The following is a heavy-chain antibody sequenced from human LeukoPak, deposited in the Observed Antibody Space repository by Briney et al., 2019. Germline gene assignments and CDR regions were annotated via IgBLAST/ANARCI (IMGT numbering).Heavy chain of an antibody. Sequence: GGSLRLSCAASGFTFSRNAMIWVRQAPGKRLEWVSAISGSGSDTYYADSVKGRFTIFRDNSKNTVYLRMNSLRAEDTAVYYCAKDPWGSRGYFDYWGQGTLVTVSS. CDR2: ISGSGSDT. D-gene: IGHD7-27*01. J-gene: IGHJ4*02. CDR3: AKDPWGSRGYFDY. CDR1: GFTFSRNA. V-gene: IGHV3-23*01.